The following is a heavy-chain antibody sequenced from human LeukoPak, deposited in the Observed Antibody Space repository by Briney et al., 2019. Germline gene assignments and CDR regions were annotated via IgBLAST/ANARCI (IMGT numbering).Heavy chain of an antibody. D-gene: IGHD3-10*01. CDR3: AKLPMVRGVYGTVDY. CDR2: ISSSGGST. V-gene: IGHV3-23*01. J-gene: IGHJ4*02. Sequence: GGSLRLSCAASGFTFSSYSMNWVRQAPGKGLEWVSAISSSGGSTYYPDSVKGRFTISRDNSKNTLYLQMNSLRAEDTAVYYCAKLPMVRGVYGTVDYWGQGTLVTVSS. CDR1: GFTFSSYS.